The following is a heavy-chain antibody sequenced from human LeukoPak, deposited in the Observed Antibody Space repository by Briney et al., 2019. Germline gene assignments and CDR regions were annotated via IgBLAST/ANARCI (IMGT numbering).Heavy chain of an antibody. CDR1: GFTFDDYA. J-gene: IGHJ3*02. CDR2: ISWDGGST. V-gene: IGHV3-43D*03. D-gene: IGHD3-3*01. CDR3: AKDILSGAALTAFDI. Sequence: GGSLRLSCAASGFTFDDYAMHWVRQAPGKGLEGVSLISWDGGSTYYADSVKGRFTISRDNSKNSLYLQMNSLRAEDTALYYCAKDILSGAALTAFDIWGQGTMVTVSS.